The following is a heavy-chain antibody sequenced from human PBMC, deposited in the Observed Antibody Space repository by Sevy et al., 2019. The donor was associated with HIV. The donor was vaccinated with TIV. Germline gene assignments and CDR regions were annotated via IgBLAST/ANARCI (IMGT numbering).Heavy chain of an antibody. D-gene: IGHD2-15*01. V-gene: IGHV3-72*01. J-gene: IGHJ5*02. CDR1: GFTFSDHY. CDR3: ARYGLPYCSGGDCSNP. CDR2: TRNKANSYTT. Sequence: GGSLRLSCAASGFTFSDHYMDWVRQAPGKGLEWVGRTRNKANSYTTEHAASVKGRITISRDDSRNALYLQMNSLKNEDTAVDYGARYGLPYCSGGDCSNPWGQGTLVTVSS.